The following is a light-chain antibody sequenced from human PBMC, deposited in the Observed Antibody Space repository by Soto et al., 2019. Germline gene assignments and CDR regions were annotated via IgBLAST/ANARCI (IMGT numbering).Light chain of an antibody. V-gene: IGLV2-14*03. CDR1: RGDIGGYNY. CDR2: DVY. CDR3: SSYTSSTTLV. Sequence: QSVLTQPAFVSASPGQSITIPCTGTRGDIGGYNYVSWYQQHPGKAPKLMIYDVYHRPSGVSNRFSASKSGNTASLTISGLQADDEADYYCSSYTSSTTLVFGPGTKVTVL. J-gene: IGLJ1*01.